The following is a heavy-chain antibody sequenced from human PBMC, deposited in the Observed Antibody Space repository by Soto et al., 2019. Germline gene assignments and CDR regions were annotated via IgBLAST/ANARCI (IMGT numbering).Heavy chain of an antibody. V-gene: IGHV4-34*01. CDR3: AREGRSITMVRGVIINPFYFDY. CDR2: INHSGST. J-gene: IGHJ4*02. D-gene: IGHD3-10*01. Sequence: SETLSLTCAVYGGSFSGYYWSWIRQPPGKGLEWIGEINHSGSTNYNPSLKSRVTISVDTSKNQFSLKLSSVTAADTAVYYCAREGRSITMVRGVIINPFYFDYWGQGTLVTVSS. CDR1: GGSFSGYY.